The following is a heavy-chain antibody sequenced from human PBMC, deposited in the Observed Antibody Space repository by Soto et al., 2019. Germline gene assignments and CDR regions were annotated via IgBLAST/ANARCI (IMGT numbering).Heavy chain of an antibody. CDR2: ISPGGVYK. Sequence: GGSLRLSCAASGFTLTSYAMHWVRQAPGKGLEWVAVISPGGVYKYYADSVEGRFTISRDNSKNTLYVQMNSLRAEDTAVYYCAASLRGSSWHHYFDSWGPGSLVTVSS. CDR3: AASLRGSSWHHYFDS. J-gene: IGHJ4*02. D-gene: IGHD6-13*01. V-gene: IGHV3-30-3*01. CDR1: GFTLTSYA.